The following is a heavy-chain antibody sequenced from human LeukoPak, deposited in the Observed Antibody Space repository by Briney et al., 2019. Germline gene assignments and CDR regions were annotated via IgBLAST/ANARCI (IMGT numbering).Heavy chain of an antibody. D-gene: IGHD2-2*01. CDR1: GGTFSSYA. CDR2: IIPIFGTA. CDR3: ARAEDCSSTSCPLGYMDV. J-gene: IGHJ6*03. Sequence: SVKVSCKASGGTFSSYAISWVRQALGQGLEWMGGIIPIFGTANYAQKFQGRVTITTDESTSTAYMELSSLRSEDTAVYYCARAEDCSSTSCPLGYMDVWGKGTTVTVSS. V-gene: IGHV1-69*05.